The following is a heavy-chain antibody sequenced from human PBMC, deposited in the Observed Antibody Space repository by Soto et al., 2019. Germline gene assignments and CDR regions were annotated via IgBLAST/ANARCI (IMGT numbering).Heavy chain of an antibody. Sequence: GESLKISCKGSGYSFTSYWIGWVRQMPGKGLEWMGIIYPGDSDTRYSPSFQGQVTISADKSISTAYLQWSSLEASDTAMYYCARVRLHYYDSSGYHPSFDYWGQGTLVTVSS. CDR2: IYPGDSDT. V-gene: IGHV5-51*01. J-gene: IGHJ4*02. D-gene: IGHD3-22*01. CDR1: GYSFTSYW. CDR3: ARVRLHYYDSSGYHPSFDY.